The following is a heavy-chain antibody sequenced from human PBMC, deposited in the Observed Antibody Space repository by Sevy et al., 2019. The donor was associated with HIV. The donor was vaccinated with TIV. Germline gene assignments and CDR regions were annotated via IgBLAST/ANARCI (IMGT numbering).Heavy chain of an antibody. Sequence: GGSLRLSCAASGFTFSSYAMSWVRQAPGKGLEWVSAISGSGYSTYYADSVKGRFTISRDNSKNTLYLQMNSPRAEDTAVYFCATQQQLVLFDAFDIWGQGTMVTVSS. CDR1: GFTFSSYA. J-gene: IGHJ3*02. D-gene: IGHD6-13*01. V-gene: IGHV3-23*01. CDR3: ATQQQLVLFDAFDI. CDR2: ISGSGYST.